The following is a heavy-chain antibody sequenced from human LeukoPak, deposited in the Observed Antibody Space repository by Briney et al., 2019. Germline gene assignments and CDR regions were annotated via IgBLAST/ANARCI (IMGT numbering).Heavy chain of an antibody. CDR3: ARDIVVVVAATHYYYGMDV. CDR1: GYTFTSYV. V-gene: IGHV1-18*01. J-gene: IGHJ6*02. D-gene: IGHD2-15*01. CDR2: ISAYNGNT. Sequence: ASVKVSCKASGYTFTSYVISWVRQAPGQGLEWVGWISAYNGNTNYAQKLQGRVTMTTDTSTSTAYMELRSLRSDDTAVYYCARDIVVVVAATHYYYGMDVWGQGTTVTVSS.